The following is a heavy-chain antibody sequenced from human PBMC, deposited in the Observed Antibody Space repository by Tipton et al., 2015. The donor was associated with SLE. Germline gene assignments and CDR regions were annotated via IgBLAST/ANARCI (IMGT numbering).Heavy chain of an antibody. CDR1: GYSIGSGFY. V-gene: IGHV4-38-2*02. Sequence: TLSLTCTVSGYSIGSGFYWGWIRQPPGKGLEWIATVFHCGTTYYSPSLRSRLSVSIDTSKNQFSLKLTSVTAADTAVYYCARDPLVRSPGAGGFFDLWGHGTLVTVSS. J-gene: IGHJ4*01. CDR3: ARDPLVRSPGAGGFFDL. CDR2: VFHCGTT. D-gene: IGHD3-16*02.